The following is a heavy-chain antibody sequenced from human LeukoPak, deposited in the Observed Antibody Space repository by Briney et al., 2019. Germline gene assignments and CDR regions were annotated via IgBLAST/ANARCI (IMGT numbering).Heavy chain of an antibody. CDR3: ARKYYYDSSGYSLYYFDY. CDR1: GGSFSGYY. CDR2: INHSGST. V-gene: IGHV4-34*01. D-gene: IGHD3-22*01. Sequence: SETLSLTCAVYGGSFSGYYWSWIRQPPGKGLEWMGEINHSGSTNYNPPLKSRVTISVDTSKNQFSLKLSSVTAADTAVYYCARKYYYDSSGYSLYYFDYWGQGTLVTVSS. J-gene: IGHJ4*02.